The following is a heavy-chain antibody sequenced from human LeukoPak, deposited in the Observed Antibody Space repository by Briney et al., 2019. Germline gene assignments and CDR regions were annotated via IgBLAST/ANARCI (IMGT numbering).Heavy chain of an antibody. CDR1: GFTFSSYS. J-gene: IGHJ6*02. V-gene: IGHV3-21*01. Sequence: PGGSLSLSCAASGFTFSSYSMNWVRQAPGKGLEWVSSISSSSSYIYYADSVKGRFTISRDNAKNSLYLQMNSLRAEDTAVYYCARGPPIVVVPAATYYYGMDVWGQGTTVTVSS. CDR3: ARGPPIVVVPAATYYYGMDV. CDR2: ISSSSSYI. D-gene: IGHD2-2*01.